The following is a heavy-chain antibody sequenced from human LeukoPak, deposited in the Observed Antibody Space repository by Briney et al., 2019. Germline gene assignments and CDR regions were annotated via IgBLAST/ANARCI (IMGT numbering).Heavy chain of an antibody. V-gene: IGHV4-59*08. Sequence: KPSETLSLSCTVSGGSMNNNYWSWIRQLPGKGLEWIWYIYYSGSTNYNPSLKSRVTISVDTSKNQFSLKLSSVTAADTAVYYCARSWVTAILFAFDIWGQGTMVTVSS. J-gene: IGHJ3*02. D-gene: IGHD2-21*02. CDR3: ARSWVTAILFAFDI. CDR1: GGSMNNNY. CDR2: IYYSGST.